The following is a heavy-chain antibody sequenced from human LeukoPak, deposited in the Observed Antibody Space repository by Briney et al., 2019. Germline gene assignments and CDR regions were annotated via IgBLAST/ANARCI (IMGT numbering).Heavy chain of an antibody. D-gene: IGHD1-26*01. V-gene: IGHV3-23*01. Sequence: PGGSLRLSCAASGFTFSTYAMSWVRQAPGKGLEWVSAISGSTGRTYYADSAKGRFTISRDTSKNTLYLQMNSLRAEDTAVYYCARVLYSGSYYNDYWGQGTLVTVSS. CDR2: ISGSTGRT. CDR1: GFTFSTYA. J-gene: IGHJ4*02. CDR3: ARVLYSGSYYNDY.